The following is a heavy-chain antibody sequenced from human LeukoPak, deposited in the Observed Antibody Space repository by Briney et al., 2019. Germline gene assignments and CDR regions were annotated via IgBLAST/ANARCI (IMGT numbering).Heavy chain of an antibody. V-gene: IGHV3-30*18. J-gene: IGHJ4*02. CDR3: AKGSYGSGSYVDY. CDR1: GFTFSSYG. Sequence: GRSLRLSCAASGFTFSSYGMHWVRQAPGKGLEWVAVISYDGSNKYYADSVKGRFTISRDNSKNTLYLQMNSLRAEDTALYYCAKGSYGSGSYVDYWGQGTLITVSS. CDR2: ISYDGSNK. D-gene: IGHD3-10*01.